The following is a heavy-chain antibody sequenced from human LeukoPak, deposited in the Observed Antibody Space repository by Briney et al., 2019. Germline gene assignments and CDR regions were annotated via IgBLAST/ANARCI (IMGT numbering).Heavy chain of an antibody. CDR2: IWYDGSNK. J-gene: IGHJ4*02. V-gene: IGHV3-33*01. CDR1: GFTFSSYG. CDR3: ARDRDRYDSSGYYIY. D-gene: IGHD3-22*01. Sequence: GGSLRLSCAASGFTFSSYGMHWVRQAPGKGLEWVAVIWYDGSNKYYADSVKGRFTISRDNSKNTLYLQMNSLRAEDTAVYYCARDRDRYDSSGYYIYWGQGTLVTVSS.